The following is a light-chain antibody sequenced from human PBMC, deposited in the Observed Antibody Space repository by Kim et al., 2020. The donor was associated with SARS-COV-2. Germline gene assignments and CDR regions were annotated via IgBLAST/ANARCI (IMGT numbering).Light chain of an antibody. J-gene: IGKJ2*01. V-gene: IGKV3-20*01. CDR3: QQYGSSPKYT. Sequence: PGERATRSCRASQSVSSISLAWYQQKPGQAPRLLIYGASSRATGIPDRFSGSGSGTDFTLTISRLEPEDFAVYYCQQYGSSPKYTFGQGTKLEI. CDR2: GAS. CDR1: QSVSSIS.